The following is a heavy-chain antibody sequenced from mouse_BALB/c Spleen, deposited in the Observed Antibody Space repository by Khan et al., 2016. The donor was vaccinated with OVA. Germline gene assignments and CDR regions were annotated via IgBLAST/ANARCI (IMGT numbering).Heavy chain of an antibody. CDR2: IWGGGGT. D-gene: IGHD2-14*01. CDR1: GFSLSRYN. Sequence: QVQLKQSGPGLVAPSQSLSITCTVSGFSLSRYNVHWVRQPPGKGLEWLGMIWGGGGTDYTSALKSRLSISKDDSKRQVFLKMNSLQTDDTAMYYRTRDYYRYDGDYAMDYWGQGTSVTVSS. CDR3: TRDYYRYDGDYAMDY. V-gene: IGHV2-6-4*01. J-gene: IGHJ4*01.